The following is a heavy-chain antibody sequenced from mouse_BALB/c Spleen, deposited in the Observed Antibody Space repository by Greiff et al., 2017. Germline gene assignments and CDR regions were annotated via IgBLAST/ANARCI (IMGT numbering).Heavy chain of an antibody. CDR1: GYTFTSYW. CDR2: IYPSDSYT. CDR3: TRGGPRRGYAMDY. D-gene: IGHD3-3*01. J-gene: IGHJ4*01. Sequence: QVQLQQPGAELVRPGASVKLSCKASGYTFTSYWINWVKQRPGQGLEWIGNIYPSDSYTNYNQKFKDKATLTVDKSSSTAYMQLSSPTSEDSAVYYCTRGGPRRGYAMDYWGQGTSVTVSS. V-gene: IGHV1-69*02.